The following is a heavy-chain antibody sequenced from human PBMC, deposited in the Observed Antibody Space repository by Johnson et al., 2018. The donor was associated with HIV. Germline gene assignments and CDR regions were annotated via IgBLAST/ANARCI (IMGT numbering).Heavy chain of an antibody. CDR2: IRFDGSDK. Sequence: QVQLVESGGGVVQPGGSLTLSCAASGFTFSSYGMHWVRQAPVKGMEWVGFIRFDGSDKFYADSVKGRFTISRDNSKNTLYLQMNSLSAEDSAVYYCAKGLWLKYQLLHDGFASWGQGTMVTVSS. J-gene: IGHJ3*02. V-gene: IGHV3-30*02. D-gene: IGHD2-2*01. CDR1: GFTFSSYG. CDR3: AKGLWLKYQLLHDGFAS.